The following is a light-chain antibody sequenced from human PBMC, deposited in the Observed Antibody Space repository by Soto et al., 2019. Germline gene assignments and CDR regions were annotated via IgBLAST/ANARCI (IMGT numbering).Light chain of an antibody. J-gene: IGLJ1*01. CDR1: SSNIGSNY. Sequence: QSVLTQPPSASGTPGQRVTISCSGSSSNIGSNYVYWYQQLPGTAPKLLIYRNNQRPSGVPDRFSGSKSGTSASLAISGLRCEDEADYHCAAWDDSLSGSYVFGTGTKVTVL. CDR2: RNN. V-gene: IGLV1-47*01. CDR3: AAWDDSLSGSYV.